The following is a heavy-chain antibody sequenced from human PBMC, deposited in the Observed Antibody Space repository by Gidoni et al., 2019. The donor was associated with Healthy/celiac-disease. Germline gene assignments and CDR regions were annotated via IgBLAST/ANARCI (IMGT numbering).Heavy chain of an antibody. CDR2: ISWNSGSI. Sequence: EVQLVESGGGLVQPGRSLRLSCAASGFTFDDYAMHWVRQAPGKGLEWVSGISWNSGSIGYADSVKGRFTISRDNAKNSLYLQMNSLRAEDTALYYCAKSGFLSESLNWFDPWGQGTLVTVSS. CDR3: AKSGFLSESLNWFDP. CDR1: GFTFDDYA. D-gene: IGHD3-3*01. V-gene: IGHV3-9*01. J-gene: IGHJ5*02.